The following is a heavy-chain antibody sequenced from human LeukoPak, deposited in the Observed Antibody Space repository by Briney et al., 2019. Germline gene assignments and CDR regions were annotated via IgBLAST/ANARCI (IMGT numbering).Heavy chain of an antibody. CDR1: GFTFSSYW. D-gene: IGHD6-19*01. CDR3: ARGLVPPFYYYYYMDV. J-gene: IGHJ6*03. V-gene: IGHV3-7*01. CDR2: IKQEGSEK. Sequence: PGGSLRLSCAASGFTFSSYWMSWVRQAPGKGLEWVANIKQEGSEKNYVDSVKGRFTISRDNAKNSLYLQMNSLRAEDTAVYYCARGLVPPFYYYYYMDVWGKGTTVTASS.